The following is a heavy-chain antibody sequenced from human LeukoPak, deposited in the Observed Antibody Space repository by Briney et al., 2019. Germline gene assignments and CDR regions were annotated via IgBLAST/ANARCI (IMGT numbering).Heavy chain of an antibody. V-gene: IGHV4-39*01. CDR2: IYYSGST. D-gene: IGHD3-16*02. Sequence: SETLSLTCTVSGGSISSSIYYWGWIRQPPGKGLEWIGSIYYSGSTYYNPSLKSRVTISVDTSKNQFSLKLSSVTAADTAVYYCARQEYYDYVWGSYRLFDYWGQGTLVTVSS. J-gene: IGHJ4*02. CDR1: GGSISSSIYY. CDR3: ARQEYYDYVWGSYRLFDY.